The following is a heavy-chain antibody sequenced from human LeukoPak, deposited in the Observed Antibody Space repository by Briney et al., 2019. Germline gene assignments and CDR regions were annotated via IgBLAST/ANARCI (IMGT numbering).Heavy chain of an antibody. D-gene: IGHD2-2*01. V-gene: IGHV3-74*01. CDR2: INSDGSST. CDR1: GFIFSSYW. CDR3: ARRVVVPAAPYYFDY. J-gene: IGHJ4*02. Sequence: PGGSLRLSCAASGFIFSSYWMHWVRHAPGKGLVWVSRINSDGSSTSYADSVKGRFTISRDNAKNTLYLQMNSLRAEDTAVYYGARRVVVPAAPYYFDYWGQGTLVTVSS.